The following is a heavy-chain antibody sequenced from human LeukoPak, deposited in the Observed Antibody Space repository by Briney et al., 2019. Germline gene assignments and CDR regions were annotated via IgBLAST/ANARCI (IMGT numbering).Heavy chain of an antibody. CDR1: GGSVSSYY. CDR2: IYSSEST. CDR3: ARFHSGPSGWYVLWYFDL. Sequence: PSETLSLTCTVSGGSVSSYYWSWIRQPPGQGLEWIGYIYSSESTSYNPSLESRVTMSVDTSKYQFFLKLSSVTAADTAVYYCARFHSGPSGWYVLWYFDLWGRGTLVTVSS. J-gene: IGHJ2*01. D-gene: IGHD6-19*01. V-gene: IGHV4-4*09.